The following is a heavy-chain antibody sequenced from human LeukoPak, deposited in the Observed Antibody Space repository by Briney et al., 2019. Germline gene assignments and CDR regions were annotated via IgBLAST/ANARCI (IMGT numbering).Heavy chain of an antibody. Sequence: PSETLSLTCAVYGGSFSGYYWSWIRQPPGKGLEWIGEINHSGSTNYNPSLKRRFTLSVDTSKNQFSLKLSSVTAADTAVYYCARGWGYGSGSYSFGYYYGMDVWGKGTTVTVSS. CDR3: ARGWGYGSGSYSFGYYYGMDV. V-gene: IGHV4-34*01. CDR2: INHSGST. J-gene: IGHJ6*04. D-gene: IGHD3-10*01. CDR1: GGSFSGYY.